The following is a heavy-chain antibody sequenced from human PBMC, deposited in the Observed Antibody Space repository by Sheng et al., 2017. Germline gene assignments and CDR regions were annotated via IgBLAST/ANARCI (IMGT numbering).Heavy chain of an antibody. V-gene: IGHV1-69*05. CDR2: IIPIFGTA. D-gene: IGHD3-10*01. CDR3: ARSLDGTYGSGSYFLYYYYMDV. J-gene: IGHJ6*03. Sequence: QVQLVQSGAEVKKPGSSVKVSCKASGGTFSSYAISWVRQAPGQGLEWMGGIIPIFGTANYAQKFQGRVTITTDESTSTAYMELSSLRSEDTAVYYCARSLDGTYGSGSYFLYYYYMDVWGKGTTVTVSS. CDR1: GGTFSSYA.